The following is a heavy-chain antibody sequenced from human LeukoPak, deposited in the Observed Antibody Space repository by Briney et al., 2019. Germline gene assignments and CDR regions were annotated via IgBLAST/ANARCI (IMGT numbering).Heavy chain of an antibody. CDR3: ATDPLGATRADY. D-gene: IGHD1-26*01. J-gene: IGHJ4*02. V-gene: IGHV1-2*02. Sequence: GASVKVSCKASGYTFTGYYMHWVRQAPGQGLEWMGWINPNSGGTNYAQKFQGRVTMTRDTPISTAYMELSSLRSEDTAVYYCATDPLGATRADYWGQGTLVTVSS. CDR2: INPNSGGT. CDR1: GYTFTGYY.